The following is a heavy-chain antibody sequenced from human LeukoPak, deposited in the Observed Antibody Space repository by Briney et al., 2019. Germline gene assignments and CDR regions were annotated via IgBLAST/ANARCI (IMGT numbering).Heavy chain of an antibody. CDR1: GGSISSYY. CDR2: IYYSGTT. Sequence: SETLSLTCTVSGGSISSYYWSWIRQPPGKGLEWIGYIYYSGTTNYNPSLKRRVTISVDTSKKEISLKLTSVTAADTAVYYCATLTGGDDAFDIWGQGAMVTVSS. V-gene: IGHV4-59*01. CDR3: ATLTGGDDAFDI. D-gene: IGHD4-23*01. J-gene: IGHJ3*02.